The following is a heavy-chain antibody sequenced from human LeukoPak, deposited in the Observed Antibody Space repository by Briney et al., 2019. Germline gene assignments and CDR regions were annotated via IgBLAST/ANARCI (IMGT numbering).Heavy chain of an antibody. Sequence: GGSLRLSCAASGFTFSTYGMHWVRQAPGKGLEWVAFIRYDGGNKYYADSVKGRFTISRDNSKNTLYLQMNSLRAEDTAVYYAIQGTSITDFVIWGQGTMVTVSS. CDR1: GFTFSTYG. CDR3: IQGTSITDFVI. CDR2: IRYDGGNK. D-gene: IGHD3-10*01. J-gene: IGHJ3*02. V-gene: IGHV3-30*02.